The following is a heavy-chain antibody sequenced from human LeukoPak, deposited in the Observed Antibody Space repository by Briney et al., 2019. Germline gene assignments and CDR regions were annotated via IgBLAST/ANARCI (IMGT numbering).Heavy chain of an antibody. Sequence: GASVKVSCKASGYTFTSYYMHWVRQAPGQGLEWMGIINPSGGSTSYAQKFQGRVTMTRDMSTSTVYMELSSLRSEDTAVYYCARDSARVWGIVYYYYMDVWGKGTTVTVSS. CDR2: INPSGGST. CDR3: ARDSARVWGIVYYYYMDV. J-gene: IGHJ6*03. D-gene: IGHD1-26*01. CDR1: GYTFTSYY. V-gene: IGHV1-46*01.